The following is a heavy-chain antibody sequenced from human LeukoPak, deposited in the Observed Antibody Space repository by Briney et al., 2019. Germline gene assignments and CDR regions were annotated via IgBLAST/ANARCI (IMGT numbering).Heavy chain of an antibody. J-gene: IGHJ4*02. V-gene: IGHV3-53*01. CDR2: ISSGGRT. D-gene: IGHD1-26*01. CDR1: GFTVSSNY. Sequence: GGSLRLSCAASGFTVSSNYMSWVRQTPGKGLEWVSTISSGGRTYYADSVKGRFTISRDNSKNTLYLQMNSLRAEDTAVYHCARVGVNGSYRYFDYWGQGILVTVSS. CDR3: ARVGVNGSYRYFDY.